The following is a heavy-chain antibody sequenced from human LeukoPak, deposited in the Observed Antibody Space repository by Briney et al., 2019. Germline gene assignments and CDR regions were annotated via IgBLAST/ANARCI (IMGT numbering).Heavy chain of an antibody. D-gene: IGHD6-13*01. CDR1: GFTFGDYA. Sequence: PGGSLRLSCTASGFTFGDYAMSWFRQAPGKGLEGVGFIRSKAYGGTTEYAASVKGRFPISRDDSKSIAYLQMNSLKTEDTAVYYCTRCYSSRQRYYYMDVWGKGTTVTVSS. V-gene: IGHV3-49*03. J-gene: IGHJ6*03. CDR3: TRCYSSRQRYYYMDV. CDR2: IRSKAYGGTT.